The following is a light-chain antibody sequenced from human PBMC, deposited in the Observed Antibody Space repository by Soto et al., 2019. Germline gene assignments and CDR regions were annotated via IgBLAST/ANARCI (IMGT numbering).Light chain of an antibody. CDR2: KAS. Sequence: DIPMTQSPSTLSGSVGDRVTITCRASQTISSWLAWYQQKPGKAPKLLIYKASTLKSGVPSRISGSGSGTEFTLTISSLQPDDFATYYCQHYNSYSEAFGQGTKVELK. J-gene: IGKJ1*01. CDR1: QTISSW. V-gene: IGKV1-5*03. CDR3: QHYNSYSEA.